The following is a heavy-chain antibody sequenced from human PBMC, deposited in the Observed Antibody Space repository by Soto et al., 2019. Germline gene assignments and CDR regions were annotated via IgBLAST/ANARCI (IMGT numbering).Heavy chain of an antibody. Sequence: AGVKVSCKASGYSFTRLDINGVGQTAGQGLEWMGWMEPSTGRTGYAQKFQGRVTMTRDTSINTAYMELTTLTSDDTAFYYCARGVSAGVDYWGQGTLVTVSS. CDR1: GYSFTRLD. CDR3: ARGVSAGVDY. D-gene: IGHD1-26*01. V-gene: IGHV1-8*01. J-gene: IGHJ4*02. CDR2: MEPSTGRT.